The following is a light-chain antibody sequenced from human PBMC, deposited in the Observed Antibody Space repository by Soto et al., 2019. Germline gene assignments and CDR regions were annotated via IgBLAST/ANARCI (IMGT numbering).Light chain of an antibody. CDR2: EAS. J-gene: IGLJ2*01. CDR1: SNDVGTYNL. V-gene: IGLV2-23*01. Sequence: QSALTQPASVSGSPGQSITISCTGISNDVGTYNLVSLYQHHPGKAPKLIIYEASKGPSGVPNRFSGSKSGNTASLTISGLHAEDEADYYCCSYGRSVVFGGGTKVTVL. CDR3: CSYGRSVV.